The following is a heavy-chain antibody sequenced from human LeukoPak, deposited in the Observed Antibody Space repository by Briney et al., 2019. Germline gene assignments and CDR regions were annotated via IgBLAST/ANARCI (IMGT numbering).Heavy chain of an antibody. CDR2: VNPDSGGT. CDR1: GYTFTNFR. CDR3: ARENWYSDY. Sequence: ASVKVSCKASGYTFTNFRLHWLRQAHGQGLEWMGWVNPDSGGTNYQQNSQGRVTMTRDRSTSTVYMELSRLRSDDTAVYYCARENWYSDYWGQGTLVIVSS. J-gene: IGHJ4*02. V-gene: IGHV1-2*02. D-gene: IGHD1-1*01.